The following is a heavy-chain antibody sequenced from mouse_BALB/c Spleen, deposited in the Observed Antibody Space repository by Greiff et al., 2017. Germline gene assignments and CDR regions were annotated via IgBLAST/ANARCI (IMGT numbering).Heavy chain of an antibody. CDR2: INSNGGST. CDR3: ARDAGYGSSDY. CDR1: GFTFSSYG. V-gene: IGHV5-6-3*01. Sequence: EVKVVESGGGLVQPGGSLKLSCAASGFTFSSYGMSWVRQTPDKRLELVATINSNGGSTYYPDSVKGRFTISRDNAKNTLYLQMSSLKSEDTAMYYCARDAGYGSSDYWGQGTTLTVSS. J-gene: IGHJ2*01. D-gene: IGHD1-1*01.